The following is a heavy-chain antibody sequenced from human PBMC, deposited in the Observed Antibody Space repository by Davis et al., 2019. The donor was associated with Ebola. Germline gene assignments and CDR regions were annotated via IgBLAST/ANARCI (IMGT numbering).Heavy chain of an antibody. V-gene: IGHV1-18*01. CDR2: ISAYNGNT. D-gene: IGHD1-26*01. Sequence: AASVKVSCKASGYTFNLYGISWVRQAPGQGLEWMGWISAYNGNTNYAQRFQDRVTMTTDTSSNTAYMELSSLTSEDTAVYYCARDAARIGAAYWGQGTLVTVSS. CDR3: ARDAARIGAAY. J-gene: IGHJ4*02. CDR1: GYTFNLYG.